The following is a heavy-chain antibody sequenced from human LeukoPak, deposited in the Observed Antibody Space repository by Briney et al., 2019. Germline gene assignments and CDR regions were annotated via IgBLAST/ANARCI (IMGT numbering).Heavy chain of an antibody. CDR1: GGTFSSYA. CDR2: IIPIFGTA. Sequence: ASVKVSCKASGGTFSSYAISWVRQAPGQGLEWMGRIIPIFGTANYAQKFQGRVTITTDESTSTAYMELSSLRSEDTAVYYCARDTQPRGMILGVAPSFDYWGQGTLVTVSS. CDR3: ARDTQPRGMILGVAPSFDY. J-gene: IGHJ4*02. D-gene: IGHD3/OR15-3a*01. V-gene: IGHV1-69*05.